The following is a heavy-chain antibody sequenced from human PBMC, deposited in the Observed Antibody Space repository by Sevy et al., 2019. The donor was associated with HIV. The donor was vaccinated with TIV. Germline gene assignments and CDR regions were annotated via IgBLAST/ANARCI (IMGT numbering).Heavy chain of an antibody. Sequence: GGSLRLSCAVSGFTFNNAWMNWVRQAPGTGLQWFGLIKSKIDGETTDYAAPVKGRFTISRDDSKNTLFLQMSSLKIEDTAVYYCATAPGYYDSAPFDYWGPGTLVTVSS. CDR2: IKSKIDGETT. V-gene: IGHV3-15*01. D-gene: IGHD3-22*01. J-gene: IGHJ4*02. CDR1: GFTFNNAW. CDR3: ATAPGYYDSAPFDY.